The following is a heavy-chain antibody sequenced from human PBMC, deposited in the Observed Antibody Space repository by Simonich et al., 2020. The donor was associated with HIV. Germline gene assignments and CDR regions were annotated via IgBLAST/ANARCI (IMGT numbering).Heavy chain of an antibody. Sequence: QVQLVQSGAEVKKPGASVKVSCKASGYTFTSYYMHWGRQAPGQGLEWMGKINPSGGRTSYAQKFQGRGTMARDTSTSTVYKELSSLRSEDTAVYYCAREGSSWYYFDYWGQGTLVTVSS. CDR1: GYTFTSYY. V-gene: IGHV1-46*01. J-gene: IGHJ4*02. CDR3: AREGSSWYYFDY. D-gene: IGHD6-13*01. CDR2: INPSGGRT.